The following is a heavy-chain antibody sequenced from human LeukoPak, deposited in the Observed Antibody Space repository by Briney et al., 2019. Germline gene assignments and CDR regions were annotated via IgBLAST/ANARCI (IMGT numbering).Heavy chain of an antibody. CDR1: GGTFSSYA. V-gene: IGHV1-69*01. Sequence: GSSVKVSCKASGGTFSSYAISWVRQAPGQGLEWMGGIIPIFGTANYAQKFQGRVTIIADESTSTAYMELSSLRSEDTAVYYCARLRYSSSWEYGYYYGMDVWGQGTTVTVSS. D-gene: IGHD6-13*01. CDR3: ARLRYSSSWEYGYYYGMDV. CDR2: IIPIFGTA. J-gene: IGHJ6*02.